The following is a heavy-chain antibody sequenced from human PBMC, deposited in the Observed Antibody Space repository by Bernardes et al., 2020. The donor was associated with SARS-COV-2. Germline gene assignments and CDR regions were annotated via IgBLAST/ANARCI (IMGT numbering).Heavy chain of an antibody. CDR1: GFTFSSYW. V-gene: IGHV3-74*01. J-gene: IGHJ4*02. CDR2: INTDGSSA. Sequence: SLRLSCAASGFTFSSYWMHRVRQVPGRGLVWLSRINTDGSSANYADSVKGRFTITRDNAKNTLWLQMNSLRDEDTVIYYCARGASSGYRIDYWVPGLLVTVSS. D-gene: IGHD3-22*01. CDR3: ARGASSGYRIDY.